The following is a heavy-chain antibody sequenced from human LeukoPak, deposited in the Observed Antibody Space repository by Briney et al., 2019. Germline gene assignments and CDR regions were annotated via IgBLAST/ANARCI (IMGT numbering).Heavy chain of an antibody. D-gene: IGHD5-12*01. CDR2: ISSSSSYI. J-gene: IGHJ4*02. CDR1: GFTFSSYS. V-gene: IGHV3-21*01. Sequence: GGSLRLSCAASGFTFSSYSMNWVRQAPGKGLEWVSSISSSSSYIYYADSVKGRFTISRDNAKNSLYPQMNSLRAEDTAVYYCARDRYSGYGAFDYWGQGTLVTVPS. CDR3: ARDRYSGYGAFDY.